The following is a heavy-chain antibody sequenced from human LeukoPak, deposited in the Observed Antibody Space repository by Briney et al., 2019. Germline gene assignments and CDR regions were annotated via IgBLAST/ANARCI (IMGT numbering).Heavy chain of an antibody. CDR2: ISSSSSYI. D-gene: IGHD3-10*01. CDR3: ARARGVPSWFDP. CDR1: GFTFSSYS. V-gene: IGHV3-21*01. Sequence: GGSLRLSCAASGFTFSSYSMNWVRQAPGKGLEWVSSISSSSSYIYYADSVKGRFTISRDNAKNSLYLQMNSLRAEDTGVYYCARARGVPSWFDPWGQGTLVTVSS. J-gene: IGHJ5*02.